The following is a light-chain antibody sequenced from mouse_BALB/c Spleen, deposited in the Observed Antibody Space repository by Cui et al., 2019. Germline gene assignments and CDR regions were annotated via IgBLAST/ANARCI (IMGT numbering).Light chain of an antibody. V-gene: IGKV4-57*01. CDR2: STS. Sequence: QLVLTQSPAIMSASPGEKVTITCSASSSVSYMHWFQQKPGTSPELWIYSTSNLASGVPARFSGSGSGTSYSLTISRLEAEDAATYYCQQRSSYPLTFGAGTKLELK. CDR1: SSVSY. CDR3: QQRSSYPLT. J-gene: IGKJ5*01.